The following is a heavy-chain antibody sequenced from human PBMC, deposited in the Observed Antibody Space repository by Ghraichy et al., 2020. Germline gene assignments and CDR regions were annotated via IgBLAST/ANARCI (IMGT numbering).Heavy chain of an antibody. CDR1: GGSFSGYY. CDR3: ARMVRAARPLNPYYYMDV. D-gene: IGHD6-6*01. Sequence: SETLSLTCAVYGGSFSGYYWSWIRQPPGKGLEWIGEINHSGSTNYNPSLKSRVTISVDTSKNQFSLKLSSVTAADTAVYSCARMVRAARPLNPYYYMDVWGKGTTVTVSS. V-gene: IGHV4-34*01. J-gene: IGHJ6*03. CDR2: INHSGST.